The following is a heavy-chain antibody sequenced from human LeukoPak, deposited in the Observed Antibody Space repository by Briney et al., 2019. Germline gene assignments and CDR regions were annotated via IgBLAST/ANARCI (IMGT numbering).Heavy chain of an antibody. J-gene: IGHJ3*02. V-gene: IGHV3-48*04. CDR1: GFTFSSYS. CDR3: ARGTSYYYGSGLDAFDI. D-gene: IGHD3-10*01. CDR2: ISSSGSTI. Sequence: PGGSLRLSCAASGFTFSSYSMNWVRQAPGKGLEWVSYISSSGSTIYYADSVKGRFTISRDNAKNSLYLQMNSLRAEDTAVYYCARGTSYYYGSGLDAFDIWGQGTMVTVSS.